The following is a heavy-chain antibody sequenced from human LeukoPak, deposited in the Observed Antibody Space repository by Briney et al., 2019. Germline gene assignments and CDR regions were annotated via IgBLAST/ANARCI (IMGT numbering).Heavy chain of an antibody. D-gene: IGHD6-13*01. CDR1: GYTFTTYW. J-gene: IGHJ4*02. CDR3: VRHGLGSSWFGFDY. V-gene: IGHV5-51*01. CDR2: IYPGDSDP. Sequence: GASLKISFKGSGYTFTTYWIGWVRQMPGKGLERMGIIYPGDSDPRYSPSFQGQVTISADKSISTAYLQWSSLKASDSAMYYCVRHGLGSSWFGFDYWGQGTLVTVSS.